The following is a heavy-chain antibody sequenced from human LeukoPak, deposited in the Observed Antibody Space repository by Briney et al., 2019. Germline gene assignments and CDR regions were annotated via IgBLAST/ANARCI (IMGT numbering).Heavy chain of an antibody. CDR3: AKGYFYDSSGYYGGDY. V-gene: IGHV3-30*18. CDR2: ISYDQKNI. D-gene: IGHD3-22*01. Sequence: PGGSLRLSCAASGFTLSSYGMHWVRQAPGKGLEWVAVISYDQKNIYYRDSVKGRFTISRDNSKNTLYLQMNSLRAEDTAVYYCAKGYFYDSSGYYGGDYWGQGTLVTVSS. CDR1: GFTLSSYG. J-gene: IGHJ4*02.